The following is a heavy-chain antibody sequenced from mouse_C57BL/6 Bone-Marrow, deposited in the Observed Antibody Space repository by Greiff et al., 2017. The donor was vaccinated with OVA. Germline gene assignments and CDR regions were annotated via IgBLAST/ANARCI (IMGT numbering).Heavy chain of an antibody. CDR1: GYTFTSYW. Sequence: QVQLQQPGAELVKPGASVKLSCKASGYTFTSYWMQWVKQRPGQGLEWIGEIDPSDSYTNYNQKFKGKATLTVDTSSSTAYMQLSSLTSEDSAVYYCAREDDGYCAWFAYWGQGTLVTVSA. CDR2: IDPSDSYT. V-gene: IGHV1-50*01. D-gene: IGHD2-3*01. CDR3: AREDDGYCAWFAY. J-gene: IGHJ3*01.